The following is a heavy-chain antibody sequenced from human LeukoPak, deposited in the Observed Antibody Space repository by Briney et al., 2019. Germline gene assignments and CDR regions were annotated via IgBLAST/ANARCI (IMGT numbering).Heavy chain of an antibody. CDR2: IIPILGIA. V-gene: IGHV1-69*04. J-gene: IGHJ4*02. Sequence: GASVKVSCKASGGTFSSYAISWVRQAPGQGLEWMGRIIPILGIANYAQKFQGRVTITADKSTSTAYMELSSLRSEDTAVYYCASHHGTSGYSGYDPYYFDYWGQGTLVTVSS. D-gene: IGHD5-12*01. CDR1: GGTFSSYA. CDR3: ASHHGTSGYSGYDPYYFDY.